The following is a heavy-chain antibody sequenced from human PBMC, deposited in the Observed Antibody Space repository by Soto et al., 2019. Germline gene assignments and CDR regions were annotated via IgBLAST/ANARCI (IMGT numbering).Heavy chain of an antibody. CDR2: IIPIFGTV. CDR1: GGTFRTYA. Sequence: QVQLLQSGAVVKKPGSSVRVSCEASGGTFRTYAISWVRQAPGQGLEWMGGIIPIFGTVNYAQKFQGRVTITADESTTTVYMDLRSLRSEDTAVYYCAKGAVAGTPTSYYYYGMDVWGQGTTVTVSS. V-gene: IGHV1-69*12. CDR3: AKGAVAGTPTSYYYYGMDV. D-gene: IGHD6-19*01. J-gene: IGHJ6*02.